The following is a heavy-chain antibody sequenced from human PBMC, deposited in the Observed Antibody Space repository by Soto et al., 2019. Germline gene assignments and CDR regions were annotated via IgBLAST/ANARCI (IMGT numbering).Heavy chain of an antibody. Sequence: GGSLRLSCAASGFTFSNYAMTWVRQAPGKGLEWVSAITGGGSGSYYADSVRGRFTISRDNSKNTLYLQMNSLGAEDTAVYYCAKGRGLATYYFGSWGQGTLVTVSS. CDR3: AKGRGLATYYFGS. CDR2: ITGGGSGS. D-gene: IGHD5-12*01. V-gene: IGHV3-23*01. CDR1: GFTFSNYA. J-gene: IGHJ4*02.